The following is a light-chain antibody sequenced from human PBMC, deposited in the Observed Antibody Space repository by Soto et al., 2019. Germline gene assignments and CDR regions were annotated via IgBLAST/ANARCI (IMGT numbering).Light chain of an antibody. V-gene: IGKV3-11*01. Sequence: EIVLTQSPATLSLSPGERATLSCRASQSVSSCLAWYQQKPGKAPRLLIYDASNRATGIPARFSGSGSGTDFTLTISSIEPEDFEVYYCQQSSNWPLTFGGGTKVEI. CDR1: QSVSSC. J-gene: IGKJ4*01. CDR2: DAS. CDR3: QQSSNWPLT.